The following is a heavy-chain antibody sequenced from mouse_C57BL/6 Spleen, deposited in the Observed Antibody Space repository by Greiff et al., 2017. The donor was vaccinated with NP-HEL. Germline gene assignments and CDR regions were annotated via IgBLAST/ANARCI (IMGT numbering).Heavy chain of an antibody. CDR2: ISYDGSN. CDR3: ASPNYSNSLYAMDY. D-gene: IGHD2-5*01. V-gene: IGHV3-6*01. Sequence: EVKLVESGPGLVKPSQSLSLTCSVTGYSITSGYYWNWIRQFPGNKLEWMGYISYDGSNNYNPSLKNRISITRDTSKNQFFLKLNSVTTEDTATYYCASPNYSNSLYAMDYWGQGTSVTVSS. J-gene: IGHJ4*01. CDR1: GYSITSGYY.